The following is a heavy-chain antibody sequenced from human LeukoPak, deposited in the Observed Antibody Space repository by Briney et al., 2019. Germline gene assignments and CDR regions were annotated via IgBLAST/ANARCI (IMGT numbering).Heavy chain of an antibody. D-gene: IGHD2-21*02. Sequence: GESLKISCKGSGYSFTSYWIGWVRQMPGKGLEWMGIIYPGDSDTRYSPSFQGQVTISADKSISTAYLQWSSLKASDTAMYYCARQVAYCGGDRYSYPDYWGQGTLVTVSS. CDR2: IYPGDSDT. J-gene: IGHJ4*02. CDR3: ARQVAYCGGDRYSYPDY. V-gene: IGHV5-51*01. CDR1: GYSFTSYW.